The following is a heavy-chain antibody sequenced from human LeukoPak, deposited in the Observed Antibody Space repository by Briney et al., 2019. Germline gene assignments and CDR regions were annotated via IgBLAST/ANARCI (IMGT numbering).Heavy chain of an antibody. J-gene: IGHJ4*02. CDR3: ARGRYYFDY. V-gene: IGHV4-61*01. CDR2: IYYSGST. D-gene: IGHD3-3*01. CDR1: GGSVSSGSYY. Sequence: SETLSLTCTVSGGSVSSGSYYWSWIRQPPGKGLEWIGYIYYSGSTNCNPSLKSRVTISVDTSKNQFSLNLSSVTAADTAVYYCARGRYYFDYWDQGTLVTVSS.